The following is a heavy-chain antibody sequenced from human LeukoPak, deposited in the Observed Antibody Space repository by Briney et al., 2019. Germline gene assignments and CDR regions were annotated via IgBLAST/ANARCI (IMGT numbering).Heavy chain of an antibody. CDR3: ARAPLRYYYDSSGPTPGYYYGMDV. Sequence: ASVKVSCKASGGTFSSYAISWVRQAPGQGLEWMGGIIPIFGTANYAQKFQGRVTITADESTSTAYMELSSLRSEDTAVYYCARAPLRYYYDSSGPTPGYYYGMDVWGQGTTVTVSS. V-gene: IGHV1-69*13. D-gene: IGHD3-22*01. J-gene: IGHJ6*02. CDR1: GGTFSSYA. CDR2: IIPIFGTA.